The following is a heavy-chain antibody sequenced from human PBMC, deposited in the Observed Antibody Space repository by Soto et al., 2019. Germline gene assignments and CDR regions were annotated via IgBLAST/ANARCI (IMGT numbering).Heavy chain of an antibody. CDR1: GGSISSSSYY. CDR3: ARQRRWELRRRLDY. J-gene: IGHJ4*02. V-gene: IGHV4-39*01. D-gene: IGHD1-26*01. Sequence: SETLSLTCTVSGGSISSSSYYWGWIRQPPGKGLEWIGSIYYSGSTYYNPSLKSRVTISVDTSKNQFSLKLSSVTAADTAVYYCARQRRWELRRRLDYWGQGTLVTVSS. CDR2: IYYSGST.